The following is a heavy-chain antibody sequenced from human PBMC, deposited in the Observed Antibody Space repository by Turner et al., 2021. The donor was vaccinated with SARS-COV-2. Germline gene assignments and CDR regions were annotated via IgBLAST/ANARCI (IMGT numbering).Heavy chain of an antibody. Sequence: QVHLVQSGAEVKRPGASVKVSCKVSGYTHTELTIHWLRQAPGKGVEWMGGFAPEGVKTIYAKKFQGRVSMTEDTSTDTAYMELSSLRSEDTAVYYWATATAVAGTVGYYYYYYGMDVWGLGTTVTVSS. CDR3: ATATAVAGTVGYYYYYYGMDV. CDR1: GYTHTELT. D-gene: IGHD6-19*01. J-gene: IGHJ6*02. V-gene: IGHV1-24*01. CDR2: FAPEGVKT.